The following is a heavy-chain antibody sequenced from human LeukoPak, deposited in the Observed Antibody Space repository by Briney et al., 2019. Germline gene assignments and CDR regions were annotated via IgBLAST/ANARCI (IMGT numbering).Heavy chain of an antibody. CDR1: GFTFSNYW. Sequence: GGSLRLSCAASGFTFSNYWMHWVRQAPGKGLEWVAVISYDGSNKYYADSVKGRFTISRDNSKNTLYLQMNSLRAEDTAVYYCARDLAGARDYYYGMDVWGQGTTVTVSS. V-gene: IGHV3-30-3*01. D-gene: IGHD3-10*01. J-gene: IGHJ6*02. CDR3: ARDLAGARDYYYGMDV. CDR2: ISYDGSNK.